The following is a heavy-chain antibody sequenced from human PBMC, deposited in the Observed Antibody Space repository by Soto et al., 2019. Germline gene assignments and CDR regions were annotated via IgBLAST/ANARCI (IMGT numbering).Heavy chain of an antibody. V-gene: IGHV1-18*01. CDR2: ISAYNGNT. J-gene: IGHJ4*02. D-gene: IGHD3-9*01. Sequence: QGLEWMGWISAYNGNTNYAQKLQGRVTMTTDTSTSTAYMELRSLRSDDTAVFVFARDRHLEILSGYYDYWGQGTLVPGS. CDR3: ARDRHLEILSGYYDY.